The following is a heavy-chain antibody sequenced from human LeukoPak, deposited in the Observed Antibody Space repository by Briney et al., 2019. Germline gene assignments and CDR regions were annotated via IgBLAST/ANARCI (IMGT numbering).Heavy chain of an antibody. CDR2: IYYSGST. Sequence: KTSETLSLTCTVSGGSISSYYWSWIRQPPGKGLEWIGYIYYSGSTNYNPSLKSRVTISVDTSKNQFSLKLSSVTAADTAVYYCARHSSTYYDSSGYFDYWGQGTLVTVSS. CDR1: GGSISSYY. CDR3: ARHSSTYYDSSGYFDY. V-gene: IGHV4-59*08. D-gene: IGHD3-22*01. J-gene: IGHJ4*02.